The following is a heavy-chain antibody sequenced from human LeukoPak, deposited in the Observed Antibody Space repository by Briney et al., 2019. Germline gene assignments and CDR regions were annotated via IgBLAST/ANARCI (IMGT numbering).Heavy chain of an antibody. CDR3: TRDRVVWWAFDI. D-gene: IGHD2-21*01. CDR2: ISAYNGNT. Sequence: ASVKLSCKASGYTFTSYGISWVRQAPGQGLEWMGWISAYNGNTNYAQKLQGRVTMTTDTSTSTAYMELRSLRSDDTAVYYCTRDRVVWWAFDIWGQGTMVTVSS. CDR1: GYTFTSYG. J-gene: IGHJ3*02. V-gene: IGHV1-18*01.